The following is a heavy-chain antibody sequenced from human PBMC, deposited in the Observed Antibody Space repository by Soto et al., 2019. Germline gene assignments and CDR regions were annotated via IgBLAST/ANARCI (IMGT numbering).Heavy chain of an antibody. CDR2: IVVGSGST. D-gene: IGHD3-3*01. J-gene: IGHJ6*02. CDR1: GFTFTNSA. Sequence: SVKVSCKASGFTFTNSAVQGVRQARGQHLEWMGWIVVGSGSTNYARKFQQRVTITRDMSTSTAYMELSSLRSEDTAVYYCAAEDFPYYYYYGMDVWGQGTTVTVSS. V-gene: IGHV1-58*01. CDR3: AAEDFPYYYYYGMDV.